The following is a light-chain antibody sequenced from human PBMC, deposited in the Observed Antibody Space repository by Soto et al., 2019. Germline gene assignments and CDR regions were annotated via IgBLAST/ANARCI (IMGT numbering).Light chain of an antibody. CDR1: QSIKNY. V-gene: IGKV1-39*01. Sequence: DIQMTQSPSSLSAAIGDRVTITCRASQSIKNYLNWYQHKPGAAPKLLIFGASNLESGVPSRFSGSGSGTEFTLSISSLQPEGFATYYCQQGYSTTPITFGQGTRLEIK. CDR3: QQGYSTTPIT. CDR2: GAS. J-gene: IGKJ5*01.